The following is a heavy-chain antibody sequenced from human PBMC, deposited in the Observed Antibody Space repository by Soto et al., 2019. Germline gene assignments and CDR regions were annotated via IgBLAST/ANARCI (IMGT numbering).Heavy chain of an antibody. Sequence: PSETLSLTCAFYGGSFSGYYWSWIRQPPGKGLEWIGEINHSGSTNYNPSLKSRVTISVDTSKNQFSLKLSSVTAADTAVYYCARGLGSGWYGVWFDPWGQGTLVTSPQ. D-gene: IGHD6-19*01. CDR2: INHSGST. V-gene: IGHV4-34*01. CDR3: ARGLGSGWYGVWFDP. CDR1: GGSFSGYY. J-gene: IGHJ5*02.